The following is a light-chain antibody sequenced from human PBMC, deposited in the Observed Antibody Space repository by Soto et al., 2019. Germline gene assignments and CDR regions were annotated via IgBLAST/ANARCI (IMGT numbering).Light chain of an antibody. Sequence: QSALTQPASVSGSPGQSITISCTGTASDVGGYNFVSWYQQYPGRAPKLMIYDVSNRPSGVSTRFSGSKSGNTASLTISGLQAEDEADYYCMSYVSSATYVFGTGTKLTVL. V-gene: IGLV2-14*01. J-gene: IGLJ1*01. CDR2: DVS. CDR1: ASDVGGYNF. CDR3: MSYVSSATYV.